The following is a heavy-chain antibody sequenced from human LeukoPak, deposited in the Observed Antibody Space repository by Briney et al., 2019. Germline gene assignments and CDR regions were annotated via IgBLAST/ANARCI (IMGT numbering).Heavy chain of an antibody. Sequence: SETLSLTCTVSGGSVSSSNYYWGRIRQPPGKGLEWIGNIYYSGSTYYNPSLKSRVTISVDTSKNQFSLKLSSVTAADTAVYYCARHLGAAQWLVPYHFDYWGQGTLVTVSS. CDR1: GGSVSSSNYY. J-gene: IGHJ4*02. CDR3: ARHLGAAQWLVPYHFDY. D-gene: IGHD6-19*01. V-gene: IGHV4-39*01. CDR2: IYYSGST.